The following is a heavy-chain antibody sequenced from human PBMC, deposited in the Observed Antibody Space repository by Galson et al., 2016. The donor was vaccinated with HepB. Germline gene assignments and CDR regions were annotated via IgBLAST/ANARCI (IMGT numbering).Heavy chain of an antibody. D-gene: IGHD1-1*01. Sequence: SLRLSCAASGFVFSNFGLSWVRQAPGKGLEWVASISTRRTTYYSDSVQGRFTISRDNSNSTLYLQMNGLRAEDTAVYYCAKERLVRRIFDHWGQGTLLTVFS. CDR2: ISTRRTT. CDR3: AKERLVRRIFDH. J-gene: IGHJ4*02. CDR1: GFVFSNFG. V-gene: IGHV3-23*01.